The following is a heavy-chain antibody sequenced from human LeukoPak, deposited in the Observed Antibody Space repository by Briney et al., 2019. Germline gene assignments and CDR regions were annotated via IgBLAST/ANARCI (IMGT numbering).Heavy chain of an antibody. Sequence: PGGSLRLSCAASGFTFSSYAMSWVRQAPGKGLEWIGYIYYSGSTNYNPSLKSRVTISVDTSKNQFSLKLSSVTAADTAVYYCARGPGPFDYWGQGTLVTVSS. CDR1: GFTFSSYA. D-gene: IGHD1-1*01. V-gene: IGHV4-59*01. CDR3: ARGPGPFDY. CDR2: IYYSGST. J-gene: IGHJ4*02.